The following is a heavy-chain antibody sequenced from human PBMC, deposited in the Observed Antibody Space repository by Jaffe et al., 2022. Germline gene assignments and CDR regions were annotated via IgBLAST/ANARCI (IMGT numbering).Heavy chain of an antibody. CDR1: GYTFTGYY. Sequence: QVQLVQSGAEVKKPGASVKVSCKASGYTFTGYYMHWVRQAPGQGLEWMGRINPNSGGTNYAQKFQGRVTMTRDTSISTAYMELSRLRSDDTAVYYCARARPSIAVAGTSRYFQHWGQGTLVTVSS. CDR3: ARARPSIAVAGTSRYFQH. J-gene: IGHJ1*01. V-gene: IGHV1-2*06. CDR2: INPNSGGT. D-gene: IGHD6-19*01.